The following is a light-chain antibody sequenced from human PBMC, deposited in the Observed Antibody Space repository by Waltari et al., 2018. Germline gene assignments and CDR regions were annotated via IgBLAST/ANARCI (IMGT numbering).Light chain of an antibody. J-gene: IGKJ3*01. CDR3: QQYYGIPFT. CDR2: WAS. V-gene: IGKV4-1*01. Sequence: LYSSDQKNYLAGYQQKAGQPPKLLIYWASTRESGVPDRFSGSGSGTDFTLTISSLQAGDVAVYYCQQYYGIPFTFGPGTKVEIK. CDR1: LYSSDQKNY.